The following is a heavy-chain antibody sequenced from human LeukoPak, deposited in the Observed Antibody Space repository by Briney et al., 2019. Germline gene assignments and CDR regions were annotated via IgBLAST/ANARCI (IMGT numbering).Heavy chain of an antibody. D-gene: IGHD5-24*01. CDR3: ARRRDGYNL. V-gene: IGHV3-7*03. Sequence: GGSLRLSCAVSGFTFSGFWMSWSRQAPGKGLEWVASINSDGSEGYYADVVKGRFTISRDNAKNSLYLQINSLRAEDTAVYYCARRRDGYNLWGQGTLVTVSS. CDR2: INSDGSEG. CDR1: GFTFSGFW. J-gene: IGHJ4*02.